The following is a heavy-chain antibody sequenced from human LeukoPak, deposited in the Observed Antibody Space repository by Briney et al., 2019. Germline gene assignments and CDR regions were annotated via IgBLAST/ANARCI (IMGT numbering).Heavy chain of an antibody. J-gene: IGHJ6*03. D-gene: IGHD2-2*01. V-gene: IGHV4-34*01. CDR2: INHSGST. CDR3: ARGFEVPAAISYYYMDV. CDR1: GGSFSGYY. Sequence: SETLSLTCAVHGGSFSGYYWSWIRQPPGKGLEWIGEINHSGSTNYNPSLKSRVTISVDTSKNQFSLKLSSVTAADTAVYYCARGFEVPAAISYYYMDVWGKGTTVTVSS.